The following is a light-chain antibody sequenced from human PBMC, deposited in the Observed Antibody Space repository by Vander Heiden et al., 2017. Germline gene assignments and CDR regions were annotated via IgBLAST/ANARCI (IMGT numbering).Light chain of an antibody. CDR2: GAS. CDR1: QSVSSSY. Sequence: EIVLTQLPATLSLSPGERATLSCRASQSVSSSYLVWHQQTPGQAPRLLISGASTRATGIPDRFSSSSSGTDFTLTISRLEPEDFAVYCCHQYRSSPLTFGGGTKVEIK. V-gene: IGKV3-20*01. CDR3: HQYRSSPLT. J-gene: IGKJ4*01.